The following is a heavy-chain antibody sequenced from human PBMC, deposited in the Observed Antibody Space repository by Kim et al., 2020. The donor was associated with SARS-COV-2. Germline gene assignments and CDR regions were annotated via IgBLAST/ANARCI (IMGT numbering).Heavy chain of an antibody. D-gene: IGHD6-13*01. Sequence: GASLKISCKGSGYSFTSYWIGWVRQMPGKGLEWMGIIYPGDSDTRYSPSFQGQVTISADKSISTAYLQWSSLKASDTAMYYCARQIAAAGTLGDYWGQGTLVTVSS. CDR1: GYSFTSYW. CDR2: IYPGDSDT. CDR3: ARQIAAAGTLGDY. V-gene: IGHV5-51*01. J-gene: IGHJ4*02.